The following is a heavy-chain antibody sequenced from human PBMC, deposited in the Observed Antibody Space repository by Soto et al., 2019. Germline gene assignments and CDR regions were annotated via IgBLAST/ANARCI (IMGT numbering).Heavy chain of an antibody. D-gene: IGHD3-16*01. Sequence: GGSLRLSCAASGFTFSSYSMNWVRQAPGKGLEWVSSISSSSSYIYYADSVKGRFTISRDNAKNSLYLQMNSLRAEDTAVYYCASRPPFDDRFDPWGQGTLVTVSS. J-gene: IGHJ5*02. CDR2: ISSSSSYI. CDR1: GFTFSSYS. CDR3: ASRPPFDDRFDP. V-gene: IGHV3-21*01.